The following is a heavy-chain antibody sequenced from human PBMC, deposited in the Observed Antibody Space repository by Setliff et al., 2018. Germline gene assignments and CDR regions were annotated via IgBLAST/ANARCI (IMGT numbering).Heavy chain of an antibody. D-gene: IGHD3-10*01. CDR1: GFSFRDAW. CDR3: ARDRRDYIGAGSSEIDYYYYYYLDV. Sequence: GGSLRLSCEASGFSFRDAWMIWVRQPPGKGLEWVGRIKTRGEGGTTDYAASVQGRFTISREESKDTVYLRMYSLKTEDTAVYYSARDRRDYIGAGSSEIDYYYYYYLDVWGQGTTVTVSS. V-gene: IGHV3-15*01. J-gene: IGHJ6*03. CDR2: IKTRGEGGTT.